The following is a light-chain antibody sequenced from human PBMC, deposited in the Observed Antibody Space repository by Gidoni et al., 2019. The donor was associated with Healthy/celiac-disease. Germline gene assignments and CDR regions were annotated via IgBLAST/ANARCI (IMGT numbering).Light chain of an antibody. Sequence: DIQLTQSPSFLSASVGDRVTITCWASQGISSYLAWYQQKPGKAPKLLIYAASTLQSGVPSRFSGSGSGTEFTLTISSLHPEDFATYYCQQLNSYPYTFGQGTKLEIK. CDR3: QQLNSYPYT. CDR2: AAS. CDR1: QGISSY. J-gene: IGKJ2*01. V-gene: IGKV1-9*01.